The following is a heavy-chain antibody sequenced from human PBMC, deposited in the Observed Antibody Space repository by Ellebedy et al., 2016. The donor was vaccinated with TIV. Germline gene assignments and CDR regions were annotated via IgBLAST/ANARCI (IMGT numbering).Heavy chain of an antibody. J-gene: IGHJ4*02. Sequence: GESLKISCAASGFTFSSYAMSWVRQAPGKGLEWVSAISGSGGSTYYADSVKGRFTISRDNTKNSLYLQMNSLRAEDTALYYCVKGHGDSGTYWGQGTLVTVSS. D-gene: IGHD3-10*01. CDR2: ISGSGGST. V-gene: IGHV3-23*01. CDR1: GFTFSSYA. CDR3: VKGHGDSGTY.